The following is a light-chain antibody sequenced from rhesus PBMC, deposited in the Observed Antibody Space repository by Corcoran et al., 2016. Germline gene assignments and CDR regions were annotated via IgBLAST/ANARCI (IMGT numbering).Light chain of an antibody. Sequence: DIQMTQSPSSLSASVGDRVTITCRASENVNNFLNWYQQKQGKAPELLIYKTSTLQSGVPSRFSGSGIVTDYTFTISSLQPEDVATYYCQHGYGTPYSFGQGTKVEIK. CDR1: ENVNNF. CDR3: QHGYGTPYS. CDR2: KTS. V-gene: IGKV1-74*01. J-gene: IGKJ2*01.